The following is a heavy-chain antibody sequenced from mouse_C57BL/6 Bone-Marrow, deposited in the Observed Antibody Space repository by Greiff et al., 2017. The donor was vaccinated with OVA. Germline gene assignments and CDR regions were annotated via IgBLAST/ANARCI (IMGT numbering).Heavy chain of an antibody. CDR2: IYPGGGYT. Sequence: QVHVKQSGAELVRPGTSVKMSCKASGYTFTNYWIGWAKQRPGHGLEWIGDIYPGGGYTNYNEKFKGKATLTADKSSSTAYMQFSSLTSEDSAIYYCARRGWLLRGWYFDVWGTGTTVTVSS. D-gene: IGHD2-3*01. V-gene: IGHV1-63*01. CDR3: ARRGWLLRGWYFDV. CDR1: GYTFTNYW. J-gene: IGHJ1*03.